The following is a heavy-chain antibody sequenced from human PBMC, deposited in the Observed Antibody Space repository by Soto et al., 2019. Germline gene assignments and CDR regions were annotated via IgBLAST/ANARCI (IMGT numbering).Heavy chain of an antibody. CDR3: ARGPRGYSYGAYYFDY. D-gene: IGHD5-18*01. V-gene: IGHV4-31*03. Sequence: SETLSLTCTVSGGSISSGGYYWSWIRQHPGKGLEWIGYIYYSGSTYYNPSLKSRVTISVDTSKNQFSLKLSSVTAADTAVYYRARGPRGYSYGAYYFDYWGQGTLVTVSS. J-gene: IGHJ4*02. CDR2: IYYSGST. CDR1: GGSISSGGYY.